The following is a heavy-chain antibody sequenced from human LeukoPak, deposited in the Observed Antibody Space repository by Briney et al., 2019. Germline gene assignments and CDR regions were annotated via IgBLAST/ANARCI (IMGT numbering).Heavy chain of an antibody. D-gene: IGHD2-15*01. CDR3: VKDVGRGQGEGYFDY. J-gene: IGHJ4*02. Sequence: GGSLILSCSASGFTFSSYAMHWVRQAPGKGLEYVSAISSNGGSTYYADSVKGRFTISRDNSKNTLYLQMSSLRAEDTAVYYCVKDVGRGQGEGYFDYWGQGTLVTVSS. CDR1: GFTFSSYA. CDR2: ISSNGGST. V-gene: IGHV3-64D*06.